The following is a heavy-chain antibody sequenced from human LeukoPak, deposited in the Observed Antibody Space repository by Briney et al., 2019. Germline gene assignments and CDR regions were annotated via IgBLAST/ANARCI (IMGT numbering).Heavy chain of an antibody. CDR1: GFTFSSYW. J-gene: IGHJ3*01. D-gene: IGHD2/OR15-2a*01. CDR2: IISDGITT. CDR3: AADGEYAFQV. V-gene: IGHV3-74*01. Sequence: SGGSLRLSCAASGFTFSSYWMHWVRQAPGKGLVWVSRIISDGITTTYADSVKGRFTISRDNAKNTMYLQMNSLRAEDTAVYYCAADGEYAFQVWGQGTMVTVSS.